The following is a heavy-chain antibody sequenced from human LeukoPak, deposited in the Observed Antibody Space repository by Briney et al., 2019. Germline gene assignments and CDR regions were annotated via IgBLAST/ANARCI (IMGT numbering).Heavy chain of an antibody. CDR3: AKGSGYFDWLYGY. J-gene: IGHJ4*02. D-gene: IGHD3-9*01. CDR1: GFTFSSYA. CDR2: ISGSGGST. V-gene: IGHV3-23*01. Sequence: GGSLRLSCAASGFTFSSYAMHWVRQAPGKGLEWVSAISGSGGSTYYADSVKGRFTISRDNSKNTLYLQMNSLRAEDTAVYYCAKGSGYFDWLYGYWGQGTLVTVSS.